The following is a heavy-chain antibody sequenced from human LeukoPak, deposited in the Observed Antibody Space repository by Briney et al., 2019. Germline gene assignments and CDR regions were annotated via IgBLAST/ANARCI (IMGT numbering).Heavy chain of an antibody. CDR1: GFTFSSYA. J-gene: IGHJ4*02. V-gene: IGHV3-30*01. Sequence: PGGSLRLSCAASGFTFSSYAMHWVRQAPGKGLEWVAVISYDGSNKYYADSVKGRFTISRDNSKDTLYLQMNSLRAEDTAAYYCARVAVPYSSSSPFDYWGQGTLVTVSS. CDR2: ISYDGSNK. D-gene: IGHD6-6*01. CDR3: ARVAVPYSSSSPFDY.